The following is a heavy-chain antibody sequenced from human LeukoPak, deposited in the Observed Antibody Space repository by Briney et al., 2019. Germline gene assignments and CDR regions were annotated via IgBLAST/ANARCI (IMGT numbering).Heavy chain of an antibody. Sequence: GGSLRLSCAASGFTFSSYGMHWVRQAPGKGLEWVAVIWYGGSNKYYADSVKGRFTISRDNSKNTLYLQMNSLRAEDTAVYYCAKDRGSSASFDYWGQGTLVTVSS. CDR3: AKDRGSSASFDY. V-gene: IGHV3-30*02. CDR2: IWYGGSNK. CDR1: GFTFSSYG. D-gene: IGHD6-6*01. J-gene: IGHJ4*02.